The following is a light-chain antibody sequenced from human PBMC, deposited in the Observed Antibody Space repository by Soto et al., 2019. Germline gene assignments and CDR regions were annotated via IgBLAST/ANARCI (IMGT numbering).Light chain of an antibody. CDR3: MGVLQTPWT. J-gene: IGKJ1*01. V-gene: IGKV2-28*01. CDR1: QSLLHSNGYNY. CDR2: LGS. Sequence: DIVMTQSPLSLPVTPGEPASISCRSSQSLLHSNGYNYLDWYLQKPGQSPQLLIYLGSNRASGVPDRFSGSGSGTDFTLKISRVEAEDVGIYYCMGVLQTPWTFGQGTKVEIK.